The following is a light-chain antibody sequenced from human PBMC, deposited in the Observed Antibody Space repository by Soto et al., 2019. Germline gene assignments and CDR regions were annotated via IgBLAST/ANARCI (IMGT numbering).Light chain of an antibody. CDR2: EVS. CDR1: SSDVGSYNY. V-gene: IGLV2-14*01. J-gene: IGLJ1*01. CDR3: ASGGAAAEDSLSSPFYV. Sequence: QSALTQPASVSGSPGQSITISCTGTSSDVGSYNYVSWYQQHPGKAPKLIIYEVSNRPSGVSNRFSGSKSGNTASLTISGLRSEDDAYYYCASGGAAAEDSLSSPFYVFGTGTKLTVL.